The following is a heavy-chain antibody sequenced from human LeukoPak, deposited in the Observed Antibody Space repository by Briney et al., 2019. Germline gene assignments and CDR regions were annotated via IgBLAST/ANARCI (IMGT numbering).Heavy chain of an antibody. CDR1: GGSISSSSYY. J-gene: IGHJ5*02. D-gene: IGHD2-2*01. CDR3: ARHLRGYCSSTICYGGFDP. V-gene: IGHV4-39*01. Sequence: PSETLSLTCTVSGGSISSSSYYWGWIRQPPGKGLEWIGSIYYSGSTYYNPSLKSRVTISVDTSKNQFSLKLSSVTAADPAVYYCARHLRGYCSSTICYGGFDPRGPRNLVTVSS. CDR2: IYYSGST.